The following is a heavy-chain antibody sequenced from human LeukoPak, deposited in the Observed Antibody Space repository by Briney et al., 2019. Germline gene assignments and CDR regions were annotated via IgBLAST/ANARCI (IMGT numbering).Heavy chain of an antibody. CDR1: GGSISSYS. CDR2: INHSGST. V-gene: IGHV4-34*01. Sequence: PSETLSLTCTVSGGSISSYSWNWIRQPAGKGLEWIGEINHSGSTNYNPSLKSRVTISVDTSKNQFSLKLSSVTAADTAVYYCAREYCSGGSCYRGRFDYWGQGTLVTVSS. CDR3: AREYCSGGSCYRGRFDY. J-gene: IGHJ4*02. D-gene: IGHD2-15*01.